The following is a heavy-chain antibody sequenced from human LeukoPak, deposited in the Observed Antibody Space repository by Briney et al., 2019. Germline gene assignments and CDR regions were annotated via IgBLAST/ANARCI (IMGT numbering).Heavy chain of an antibody. Sequence: GGSLRLSCAASGFTFSSYWMSWVRQAPGKGLEWVANIKQDGSEKYYVDSVKGRFTISRDNAKNSLYLQMDSLRAEDTAVYYCARDRLRPWGSALRTYYFDYWGQGTLVTVSS. D-gene: IGHD3-16*01. J-gene: IGHJ4*02. CDR3: ARDRLRPWGSALRTYYFDY. V-gene: IGHV3-7*01. CDR1: GFTFSSYW. CDR2: IKQDGSEK.